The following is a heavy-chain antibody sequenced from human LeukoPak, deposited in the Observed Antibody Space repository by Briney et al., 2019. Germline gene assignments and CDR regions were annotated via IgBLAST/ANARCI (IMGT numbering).Heavy chain of an antibody. CDR2: INPNTGGT. CDR3: ARVHATGYFSLDLGY. CDR1: GYTFTGYL. J-gene: IGHJ4*02. V-gene: IGHV1-2*02. Sequence: GASVRVSCEASGYTFTGYLMHWVRQAPGQGLDWMGWINPNTGGTKYAQKFQGRVTMTRDASIGTAYMELSTVTSDDTAVYFCARVHATGYFSLDLGYWGQGTLVTVSS. D-gene: IGHD3-9*01.